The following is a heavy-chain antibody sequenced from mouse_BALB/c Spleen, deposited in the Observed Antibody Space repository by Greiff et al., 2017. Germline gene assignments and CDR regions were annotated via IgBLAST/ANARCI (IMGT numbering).Heavy chain of an antibody. D-gene: IGHD2-1*01. Sequence: QVTLKESGPGILQPSQTLSLTCSFSGFSLSTSGMGVSWIRQPSGKGLEWLAHIYWDDDKRYNPSLKSRLTISKDTSRNQVFLKITSVDTADTATYYCARRDYYGKGYFDVWGAGTTVTVSS. CDR3: ARRDYYGKGYFDV. CDR1: GFSLSTSGMG. J-gene: IGHJ1*01. CDR2: IYWDDDK. V-gene: IGHV8-12*01.